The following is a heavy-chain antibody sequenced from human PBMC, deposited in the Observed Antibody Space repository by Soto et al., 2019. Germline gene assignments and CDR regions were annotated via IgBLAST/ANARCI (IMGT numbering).Heavy chain of an antibody. Sequence: QVPLVQSGAEVKKPGASVKVSCKVSGYTLTELSMHWVRQAPGKGLEWMGGFDPEDGETIYAQKFQGRVTMTEDTSTDTAYMELSSLRSEDTAVYYCATGGMYYDILTGPHGYYGMDVWGQGTTVTVSS. CDR1: GYTLTELS. J-gene: IGHJ6*02. CDR2: FDPEDGET. V-gene: IGHV1-24*01. D-gene: IGHD3-9*01. CDR3: ATGGMYYDILTGPHGYYGMDV.